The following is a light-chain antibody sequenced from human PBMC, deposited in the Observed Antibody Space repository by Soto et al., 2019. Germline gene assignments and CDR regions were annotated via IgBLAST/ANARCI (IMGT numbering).Light chain of an antibody. CDR2: DVN. V-gene: IGLV2-14*03. CDR1: ISDVGAYNY. Sequence: QSALTQPASVSGSPGQSITISCAGTISDVGAYNYVSWYQHHPGKAPKLMIYDVNNRPSGDSNRFSGSKSGNTASLTISGLQAEDEADYYCSSWTSGATYVFGSGTKVTVL. J-gene: IGLJ1*01. CDR3: SSWTSGATYV.